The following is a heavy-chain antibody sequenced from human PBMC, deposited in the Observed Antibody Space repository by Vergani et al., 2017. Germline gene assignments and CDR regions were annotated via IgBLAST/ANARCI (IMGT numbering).Heavy chain of an antibody. V-gene: IGHV4-59*01. J-gene: IGHJ6*02. D-gene: IGHD2-2*01. CDR3: AITEVVPAWVRHYYYGMDV. CDR1: GGSISSYY. Sequence: QVQLQESGPGLVKPSETLSLTCTVSGGSISSYYWSWIRQPPGKGLEWIGYIYYSGSTNYNPSLKSRVTISVDTSKNQFSLKPSAVTAADTAVYYCAITEVVPAWVRHYYYGMDVWGQGTTVTVSS. CDR2: IYYSGST.